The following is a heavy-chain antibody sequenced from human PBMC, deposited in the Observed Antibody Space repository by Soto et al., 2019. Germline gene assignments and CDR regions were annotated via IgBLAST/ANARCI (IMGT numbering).Heavy chain of an antibody. J-gene: IGHJ5*02. D-gene: IGHD2-15*01. CDR2: INPSGGST. CDR1: GYTFTSYY. Sequence: QVQLVQSGAEVKKPGASVKVSCKASGYTFTSYYMHWVRQAPGQGLEWMGIINPSGGSTSYAQKFQGRVTMTRDTSTSTDYMELSSLRSEDTAVYYCARDTPSGGSYPRCWFDPWGQGTLVTVSS. V-gene: IGHV1-46*03. CDR3: ARDTPSGGSYPRCWFDP.